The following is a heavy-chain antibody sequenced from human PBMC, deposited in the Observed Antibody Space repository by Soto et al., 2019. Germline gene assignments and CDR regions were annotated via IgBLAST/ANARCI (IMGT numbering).Heavy chain of an antibody. CDR2: VSGSGGDT. D-gene: IGHD1-1*01. J-gene: IGHJ4*02. Sequence: EVQLLESGGGLIQPGGSLNLSCAASGFMFKNHAMAWVRQAPGKGLEWVSAVSGSGGDTFYADSLKGRFTISRDNSKNTLYLQMDSLRAEDTAVYFCAKGTANDPRVYDYWGLGTLVTVSS. CDR1: GFMFKNHA. CDR3: AKGTANDPRVYDY. V-gene: IGHV3-23*01.